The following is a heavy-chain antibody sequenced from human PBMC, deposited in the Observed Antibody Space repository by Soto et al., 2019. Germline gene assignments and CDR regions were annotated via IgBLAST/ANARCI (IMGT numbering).Heavy chain of an antibody. CDR2: INSDGSGT. Sequence: GGSLRLSCAAAGFTFSSAWMHWVRQAPGKGLVWVSHINSDGSGTSYADSVKGRFSISRDNAENTLYLQMNSLRAEDTAVYYCARAAPFNYGCNSGFDYWGQGTLVTVSS. CDR3: ARAAPFNYGCNSGFDY. D-gene: IGHD4-17*01. CDR1: GFTFSSAW. J-gene: IGHJ4*02. V-gene: IGHV3-74*01.